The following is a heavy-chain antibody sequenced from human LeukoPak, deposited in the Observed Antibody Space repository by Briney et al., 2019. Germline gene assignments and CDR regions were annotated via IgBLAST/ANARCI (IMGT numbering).Heavy chain of an antibody. CDR2: IRYDGSNK. CDR1: GFTFSSYG. J-gene: IGHJ4*02. D-gene: IGHD3-22*01. V-gene: IGHV3-30*02. Sequence: GGSLRLFCAASGFTFSSYGMHWVRQAPGKGLEWVAFIRYDGSNKYYADSVKGRFTISRDNSKNTLYLRMNSLRAEDTAVYYCAKDKWLFGFDYWGQGTLVTVSS. CDR3: AKDKWLFGFDY.